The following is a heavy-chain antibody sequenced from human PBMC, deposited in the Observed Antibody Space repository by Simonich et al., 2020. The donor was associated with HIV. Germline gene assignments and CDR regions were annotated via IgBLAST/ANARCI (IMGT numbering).Heavy chain of an antibody. J-gene: IGHJ4*02. CDR2: INQDGSER. CDR3: ARDKRSSWSSFDY. D-gene: IGHD6-13*01. V-gene: IGHV3-7*01. Sequence: GGSLRLSCAASGFTFSTYWMTWVRQAPGKGLEWVANINQDGSERYYVDSVKGHITISRDNAKNSVYLQRNSLRAEDTAVYYCARDKRSSWSSFDYWGQGTLVTVSS. CDR1: GFTFSTYW.